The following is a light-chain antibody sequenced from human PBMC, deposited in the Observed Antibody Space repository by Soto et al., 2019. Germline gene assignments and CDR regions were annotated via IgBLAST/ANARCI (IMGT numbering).Light chain of an antibody. Sequence: QSVLTQPPSASGTPGQRVTISCSGSSSNIGSNYLNWYQQLPGPAPKLLIYRNNQRPSGVPDRFSGSKSGTSASLAISGLRSEDEADYYCAAWDDSLSGPVFGGGTKVTVL. CDR2: RNN. V-gene: IGLV1-47*01. CDR3: AAWDDSLSGPV. J-gene: IGLJ2*01. CDR1: SSNIGSNY.